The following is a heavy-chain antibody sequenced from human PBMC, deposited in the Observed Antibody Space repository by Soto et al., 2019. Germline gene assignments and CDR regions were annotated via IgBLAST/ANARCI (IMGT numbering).Heavy chain of an antibody. CDR2: IIPIFGTA. Sequence: ASVKVSCKASGGTFSSYANSWVRQAPGQGLEWMGGIIPIFGTANYAQKFQGRVTITADESTSTAYMELSSLRSEDTAVYYCASYVWGSYRPRYFDYWGQGTLVTVSS. J-gene: IGHJ4*02. CDR3: ASYVWGSYRPRYFDY. V-gene: IGHV1-69*13. CDR1: GGTFSSYA. D-gene: IGHD3-16*02.